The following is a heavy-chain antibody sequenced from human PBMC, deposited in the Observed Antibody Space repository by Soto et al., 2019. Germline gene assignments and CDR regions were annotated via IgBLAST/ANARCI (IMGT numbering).Heavy chain of an antibody. V-gene: IGHV4-39*07. D-gene: IGHD3-9*01. J-gene: IGHJ5*02. CDR3: ARGYYDILTGYYSPPLWFDP. CDR1: GASISVHSYY. Sequence: SETLSLTCTVSGASISVHSYYWTWIRQPPGKGLEWIGSSYYSGTTYFNPSLKSRVTISVDTSKNQFSLKLSSVTAADTAVYYCARGYYDILTGYYSPPLWFDPWGQGTLVTVSS. CDR2: SYYSGTT.